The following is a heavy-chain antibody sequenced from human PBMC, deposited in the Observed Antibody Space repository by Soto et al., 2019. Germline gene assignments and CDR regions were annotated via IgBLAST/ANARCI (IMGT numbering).Heavy chain of an antibody. Sequence: PGGSLRLSCAASGFTFSNYWMHWVRQAPGKGLVWVSRINGDGSSRGYADSVKGRFTISRDNAKNTLYLQMNSLRAEDTAVYYCAREMASGYWGQGTLVTSPQ. J-gene: IGHJ4*02. CDR1: GFTFSNYW. CDR2: INGDGSSR. D-gene: IGHD3-10*01. V-gene: IGHV3-74*01. CDR3: AREMASGY.